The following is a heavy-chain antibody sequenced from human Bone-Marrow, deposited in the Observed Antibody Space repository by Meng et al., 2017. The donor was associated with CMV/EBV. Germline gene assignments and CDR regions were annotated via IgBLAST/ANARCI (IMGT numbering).Heavy chain of an antibody. D-gene: IGHD4-17*01. CDR1: GGSISSSSYY. V-gene: IGHV4-39*07. Sequence: SETLSLTCTVSGGSISSSSYYWGWIRQPPGKGLEWIGSIYYSGSTYYNPSLKSRVTISVDTSKNQFSLKLSSVTAADTAVYYCAEILMTTVNYYFDYWGQGTLVAVSS. CDR3: AEILMTTVNYYFDY. CDR2: IYYSGST. J-gene: IGHJ4*02.